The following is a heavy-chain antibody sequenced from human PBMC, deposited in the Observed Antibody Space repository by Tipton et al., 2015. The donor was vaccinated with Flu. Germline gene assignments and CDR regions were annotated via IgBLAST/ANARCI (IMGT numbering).Heavy chain of an antibody. D-gene: IGHD2-2*01. V-gene: IGHV3-53*01. CDR3: ARGPQVPVWPYYYGMDV. J-gene: IGHJ6*02. CDR2: IYGGGTT. Sequence: QLVQSGGGLIQPGGSLRLSCAASGFTVTSSYMSWVRQAPGKGLEWVSVIYGGGTTDYADSVKGRFTISRDKSKNALYLQMSSLRAEDTAVYYCARGPQVPVWPYYYGMDVWGQGP. CDR1: GFTVTSSY.